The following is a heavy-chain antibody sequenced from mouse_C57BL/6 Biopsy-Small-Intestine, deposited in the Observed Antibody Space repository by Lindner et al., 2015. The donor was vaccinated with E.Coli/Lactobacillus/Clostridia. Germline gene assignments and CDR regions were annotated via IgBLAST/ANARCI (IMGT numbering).Heavy chain of an antibody. J-gene: IGHJ1*03. CDR1: GYTLSSYG. V-gene: IGHV1-81*01. CDR2: ISAYKGNT. Sequence: SVKVSCKASGYTLSSYGISWVRQAPGQGLEWMGWISAYKGNTNYAQKFQGRVTMTTDTSTSTAYMELRSLRSDDTAVYYCARQYYDFWSNYHSGGYYYYMDVWGKGTTVTVSS. D-gene: IGHD2-4*01. CDR3: ARQYYDFWSNYHSGGYYYYMDV.